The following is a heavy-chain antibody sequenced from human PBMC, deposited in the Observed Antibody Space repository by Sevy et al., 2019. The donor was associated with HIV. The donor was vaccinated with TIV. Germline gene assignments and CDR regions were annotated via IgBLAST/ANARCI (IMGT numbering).Heavy chain of an antibody. V-gene: IGHV4-34*01. J-gene: IGHJ5*02. D-gene: IGHD2-21*01. Sequence: SETLSLTCAVYGGSFSGYYWSWIRQPPGKGLEWIGEINHSGSTNYNPSLKSRVTISVDTSKNQFSLKVNSVTAADTAVYYCARGPRDGYPNCFDPWGQGTLVTVSS. CDR1: GGSFSGYY. CDR2: INHSGST. CDR3: ARGPRDGYPNCFDP.